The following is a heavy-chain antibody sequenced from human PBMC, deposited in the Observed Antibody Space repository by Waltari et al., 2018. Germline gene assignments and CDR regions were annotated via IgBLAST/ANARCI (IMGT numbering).Heavy chain of an antibody. V-gene: IGHV3-23*03. CDR3: AKHIAAADYYFDY. Sequence: EVQLLESGGGLVQPGGSLRLSCAASGFTFSSYAMSWVRQAPGKGLEWVSVIYSGGSTYYADSLKGRFTISRDNSKNTLYLQMNSLRAEDTAVYYCAKHIAAADYYFDYWGQGTLVTVSS. J-gene: IGHJ4*02. CDR2: IYSGGST. CDR1: GFTFSSYA. D-gene: IGHD6-13*01.